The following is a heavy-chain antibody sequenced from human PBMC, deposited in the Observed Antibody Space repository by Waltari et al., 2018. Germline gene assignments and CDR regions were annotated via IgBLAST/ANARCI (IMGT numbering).Heavy chain of an antibody. V-gene: IGHV1-3*01. Sequence: QVQLVQSGAEVKKPGASVKVSCKASGYTFTSYAMHLVRQAPGQRLEWMGWINAGNGNTKYSQKFQGRVTITRDTSASTAYMELSSLRSEDTAVYYCARGEIAVATYFDYWGQGTLVTVSS. CDR1: GYTFTSYA. J-gene: IGHJ4*02. CDR2: INAGNGNT. CDR3: ARGEIAVATYFDY. D-gene: IGHD6-19*01.